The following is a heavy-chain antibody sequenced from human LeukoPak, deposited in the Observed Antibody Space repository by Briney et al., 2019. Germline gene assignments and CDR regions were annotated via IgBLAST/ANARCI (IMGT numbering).Heavy chain of an antibody. CDR2: IKQDGSEK. J-gene: IGHJ3*02. CDR3: ARAGGWEGDAFDI. V-gene: IGHV3-7*05. Sequence: PGGSLRLSCAASGFTFSDYYMSWVRQAPGKGLEWVANIKQDGSEKYYVDSVKGRFTISRDNAKNSLYLQMNSLRAEDTAVYYCARAGGWEGDAFDIWGQGTMVTVSS. D-gene: IGHD3-10*01. CDR1: GFTFSDYY.